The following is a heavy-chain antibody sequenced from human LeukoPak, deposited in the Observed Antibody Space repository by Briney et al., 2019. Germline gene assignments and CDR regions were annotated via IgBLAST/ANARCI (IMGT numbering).Heavy chain of an antibody. Sequence: VASVKVSCKASGYTFTGYYMHWVRQAPGQGLEWMGWINHNSGGTNYAQKFQGRVTMTRDTSISTAYMELSRLRSDDTAVYYYARDPYCSGGSCPLNWFDPWGQGTLVTVSS. CDR1: GYTFTGYY. J-gene: IGHJ5*02. CDR2: INHNSGGT. D-gene: IGHD2-15*01. CDR3: ARDPYCSGGSCPLNWFDP. V-gene: IGHV1-2*02.